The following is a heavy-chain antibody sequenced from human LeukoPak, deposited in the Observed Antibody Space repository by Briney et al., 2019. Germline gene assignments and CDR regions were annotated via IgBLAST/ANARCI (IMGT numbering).Heavy chain of an antibody. CDR2: IYHSGST. CDR3: ARRGYSYGEDY. V-gene: IGHV4-30-2*01. Sequence: SETLSLTCTVSGGSISSGGYYWSWIRQPPGKGLEWIGYIYHSGSTYYSPSLKSRVTISVDRSKNQFSLKLSSVTAADTAVYYCARRGYSYGEDYWGQGTLVTVSS. J-gene: IGHJ4*02. CDR1: GGSISSGGYY. D-gene: IGHD5-18*01.